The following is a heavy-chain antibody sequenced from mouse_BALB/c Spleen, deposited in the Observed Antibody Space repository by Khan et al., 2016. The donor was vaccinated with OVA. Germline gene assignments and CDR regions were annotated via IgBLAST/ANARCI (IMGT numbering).Heavy chain of an antibody. CDR2: IWSGGST. J-gene: IGHJ3*01. CDR3: ARNYDYDEGLAY. Sequence: QVQLKESGPGLVQPSQSLSITCTVSGFSLNYYGVHWVRQSPGKGLEWLGVIWSGGSTDYNAPFISRLSISKDNSKSQVFFKMNSLQSNDTAIYYCARNYDYDEGLAYWGQVTLVTVSA. D-gene: IGHD2-4*01. CDR1: GFSLNYYG. V-gene: IGHV2-2*03.